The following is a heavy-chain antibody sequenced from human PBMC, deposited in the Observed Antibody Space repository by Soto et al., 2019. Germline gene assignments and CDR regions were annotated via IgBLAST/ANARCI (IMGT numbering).Heavy chain of an antibody. V-gene: IGHV3-33*01. J-gene: IGHJ6*02. CDR2: IWYDGSNK. Sequence: QVQLVESGGGVVQPGRSLRLSCAASGFTFSSYGMHWVRQAPGKGLEWVAVIWYDGSNKYYADSVKGRFTISRDNSKNTLYLQMNSLRAEDTAVYYCARDWRYDFWSGYYNEGLERNYGMDVWGQGTTVTVSS. D-gene: IGHD3-3*01. CDR3: ARDWRYDFWSGYYNEGLERNYGMDV. CDR1: GFTFSSYG.